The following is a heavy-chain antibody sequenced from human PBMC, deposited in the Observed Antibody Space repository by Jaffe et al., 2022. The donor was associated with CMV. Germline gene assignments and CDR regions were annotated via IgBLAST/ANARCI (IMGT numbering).Heavy chain of an antibody. Sequence: QVQLQESGPGLVKPSETLSLTCTVSGGSISSYYWSWIRQPAGKGLEWIGRIYTSGSTNYNPSLKSRVTMSVDTSKNQFSLKLSSVTAADTAVYYCARDRFWSGYYDAYYFDYWGQGTLVTVSS. CDR1: GGSISSYY. CDR3: ARDRFWSGYYDAYYFDY. CDR2: IYTSGST. V-gene: IGHV4-4*07. J-gene: IGHJ4*02. D-gene: IGHD3-3*01.